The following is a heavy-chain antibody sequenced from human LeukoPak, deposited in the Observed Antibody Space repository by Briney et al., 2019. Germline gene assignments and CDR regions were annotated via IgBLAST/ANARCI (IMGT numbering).Heavy chain of an antibody. V-gene: IGHV1-46*01. D-gene: IGHD1-26*01. CDR2: INPSVGST. Sequence: ASVKVSCKASGYTFTSYYIHWVRQAPGQGLEWMGIINPSVGSTSYAQKFQGRVTMTRDTSTSTVYMELSSLRSEDTAVYYCARPKVTSGSPHSDYFDYWGQGTLVTVSS. J-gene: IGHJ4*02. CDR1: GYTFTSYY. CDR3: ARPKVTSGSPHSDYFDY.